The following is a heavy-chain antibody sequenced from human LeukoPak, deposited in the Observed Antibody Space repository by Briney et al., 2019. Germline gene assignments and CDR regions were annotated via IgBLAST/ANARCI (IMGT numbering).Heavy chain of an antibody. CDR1: GFTFSSYS. CDR3: ARRDIVVVTASMDV. CDR2: ISSSSSTI. D-gene: IGHD2-21*02. V-gene: IGHV3-48*04. Sequence: GGSLRLSCAASGFTFSSYSMNWVRQAPGKGLEWVSYISSSSSTIYYADSVKGRFTISRDNATNSLYLQMNSLRAEDTAVYYCARRDIVVVTASMDVWGKGTTVTVSS. J-gene: IGHJ6*03.